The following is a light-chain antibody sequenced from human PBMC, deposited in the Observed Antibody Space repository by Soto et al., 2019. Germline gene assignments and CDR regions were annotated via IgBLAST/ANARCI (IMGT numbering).Light chain of an antibody. J-gene: IGKJ5*01. CDR3: QQYNTYST. Sequence: DIQMTQSPSAMSASVGDRVTITCRASQGISNYLDWYQQKPGKAHKLLIYDASSLQSGVPARFSGSGSGTEFTLTISSLQPDDFATYYCQQYNTYSTFGQGTRLEIK. V-gene: IGKV1-5*01. CDR2: DAS. CDR1: QGISNY.